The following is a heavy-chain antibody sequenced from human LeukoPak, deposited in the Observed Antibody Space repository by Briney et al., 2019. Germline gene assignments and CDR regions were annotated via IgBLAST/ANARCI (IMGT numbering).Heavy chain of an antibody. D-gene: IGHD3-3*01. J-gene: IGHJ5*02. CDR3: ARGYYDFWSGYSNWFDP. CDR2: IYYSGST. CDR1: GGSFSGYY. Sequence: SETLSLTCAVYGGSFSGYYWSWIRQPPGKGLEWIGYIYYSGSTYYNPSLKSRVTISVDTSKNQFSLKLSSVTAADTAVYYCARGYYDFWSGYSNWFDPWGQGTLVTVSS. V-gene: IGHV4-30-4*08.